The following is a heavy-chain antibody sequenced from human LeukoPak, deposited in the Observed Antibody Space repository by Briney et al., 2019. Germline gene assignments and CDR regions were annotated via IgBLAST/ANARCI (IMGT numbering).Heavy chain of an antibody. CDR2: ISSSSSTI. V-gene: IGHV3-48*02. CDR3: ARANGMDV. CDR1: GFTFSIYS. J-gene: IGHJ6*02. Sequence: PGGSLRLSCTASGFTFSIYSMNWVRQAPGKGLEWVSYISSSSSTIYYADSVKGRFTISRDNAKNSLYLQMSSLRDEDTAVYYCARANGMDVWGQGTTVTVSS.